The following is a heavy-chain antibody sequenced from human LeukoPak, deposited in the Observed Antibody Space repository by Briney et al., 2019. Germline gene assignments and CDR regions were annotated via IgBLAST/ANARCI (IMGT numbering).Heavy chain of an antibody. CDR1: GFTFSDYY. CDR3: AREEMTIVDRDYFDY. J-gene: IGHJ4*02. D-gene: IGHD3-22*01. CDR2: ISSSGSTI. V-gene: IGHV3-11*01. Sequence: AGGSLRLSCAASGFTFSDYYMSWIRRAPGKGLEWVSYISSSGSTIYYADSAKGRFTISRDNAKNSLYLQMNSLRAEDTAVYYCAREEMTIVDRDYFDYWGQGTLVTVSS.